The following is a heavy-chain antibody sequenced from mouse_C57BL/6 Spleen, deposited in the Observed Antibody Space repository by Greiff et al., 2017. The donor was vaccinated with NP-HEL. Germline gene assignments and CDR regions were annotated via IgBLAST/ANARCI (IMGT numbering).Heavy chain of an antibody. V-gene: IGHV10-1*01. CDR3: VRQDYMDAMDY. CDR2: IRSKSNNYAT. D-gene: IGHD2-12*01. Sequence: EVKLVESGGGLVQPKGSLKLSCAASGFSFNTYAMNWVRQAPGKGLEWVARIRSKSNNYATYYADSVKDRFTISRDDSESMLYLQMNNLKTEDTAMYYCVRQDYMDAMDYWGQGTSVTVSS. CDR1: GFSFNTYA. J-gene: IGHJ4*01.